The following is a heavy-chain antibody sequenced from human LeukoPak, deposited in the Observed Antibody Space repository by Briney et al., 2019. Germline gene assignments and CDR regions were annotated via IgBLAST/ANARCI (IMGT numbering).Heavy chain of an antibody. D-gene: IGHD3-3*01. J-gene: IGHJ5*02. V-gene: IGHV3-33*01. CDR2: IWYDGSNK. CDR3: ARDGAPFWSGYANWFDP. CDR1: GFTFSSYG. Sequence: GGSLRLSCAASGFTFSSYGMHWVRQAPGKGLEWVAVIWYDGSNKYYADSVKGRLTISRDNSKNTLYLQMNSLRAEDTAVYYCARDGAPFWSGYANWFDPWGQGTLVTVSS.